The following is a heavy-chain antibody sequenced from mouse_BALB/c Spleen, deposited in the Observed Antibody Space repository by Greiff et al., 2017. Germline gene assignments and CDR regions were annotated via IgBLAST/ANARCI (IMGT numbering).Heavy chain of an antibody. D-gene: IGHD1-1*01. CDR1: GDSITSGY. Sequence: EVKLVESGPSLVKPSQTLSLTCSVTGDSITSGYWNWIRKFPGNKLEYMGYISYSGSTYYNPSLKSRISITRDTSKNQYYLQLNSVTTEDTATYYCARYYGSRGPWFAYWGQGTLVTVSA. CDR2: ISYSGST. J-gene: IGHJ3*01. V-gene: IGHV3-8*02. CDR3: ARYYGSRGPWFAY.